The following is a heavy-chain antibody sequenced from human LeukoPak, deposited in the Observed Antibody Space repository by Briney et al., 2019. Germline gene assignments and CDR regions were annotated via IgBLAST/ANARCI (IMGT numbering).Heavy chain of an antibody. Sequence: PGGSLRLSCAASGFMFTDYYMSWFRQTPGKGLEWLSYISPSSAYTNFADSVEGRFTISRDNAKNSLYLQMNSLRVEDTAVYYCARDLVAAATTGGYYFEYWGQGTLVTVSS. J-gene: IGHJ4*02. CDR1: GFMFTDYY. V-gene: IGHV3-11*05. CDR2: ISPSSAYT. D-gene: IGHD6-25*01. CDR3: ARDLVAAATTGGYYFEY.